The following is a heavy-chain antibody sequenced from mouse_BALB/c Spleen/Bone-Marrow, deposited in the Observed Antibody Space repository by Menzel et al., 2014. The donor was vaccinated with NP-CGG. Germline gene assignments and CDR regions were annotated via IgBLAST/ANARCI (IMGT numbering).Heavy chain of an antibody. D-gene: IGHD2-4*01. CDR3: ARDRGLTYFDY. Sequence: EVKLQESGGGLVQPGGSLRLSCTPSGFTFTDYYMSWVRQPPGKALEWLGFIRNRANGYTTEYSASVKGRFTISRDNSQSILYLQMNTLRAEDSATYYCARDRGLTYFDYWGQVTTLTVSS. CDR2: IRNRANGYTT. V-gene: IGHV7-3*02. CDR1: GFTFTDYY. J-gene: IGHJ2*01.